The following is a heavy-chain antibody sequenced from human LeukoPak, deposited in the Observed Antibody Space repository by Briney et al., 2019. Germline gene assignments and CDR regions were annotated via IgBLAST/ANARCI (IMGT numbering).Heavy chain of an antibody. CDR2: SDHSGST. D-gene: IGHD2-15*01. V-gene: IGHV4-38-2*02. Sequence: PSETLSLTCTVSGYSISSGYYWGWILQPPARGVEWIVSSDHSGSTYYNPPLKSRVTISVDTSKNQFSLKLSSVTAADTAVYYCARRTVVNCSGGSCYQGIDYWGQGTLVTVSS. J-gene: IGHJ4*02. CDR1: GYSISSGYY. CDR3: ARRTVVNCSGGSCYQGIDY.